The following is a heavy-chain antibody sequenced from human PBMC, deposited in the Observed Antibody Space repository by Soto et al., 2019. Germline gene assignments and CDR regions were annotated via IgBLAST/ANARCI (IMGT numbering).Heavy chain of an antibody. CDR2: ISNDGSNR. Sequence: GGSLRLSCVASGFTFTTYGIHWVRQAPGKGLEWVAVISNDGSNRYYGDSVKGRFTISRDNSKNTVYLQMNSLRAEDTAVYYCAKGEPSGNFFDPWGQGTLVTVSS. V-gene: IGHV3-30*18. CDR1: GFTFTTYG. CDR3: AKGEPSGNFFDP. J-gene: IGHJ5*02. D-gene: IGHD1-26*01.